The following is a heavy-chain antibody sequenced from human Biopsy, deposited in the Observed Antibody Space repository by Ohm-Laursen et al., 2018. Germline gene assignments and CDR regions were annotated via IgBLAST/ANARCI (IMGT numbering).Heavy chain of an antibody. CDR1: GFSLSARGMC. Sequence: TQTLTLTRSFSGFSLSARGMCVSWIRQVPGKALEWLARVDWDDYKDYSASLQTKLSISKDTSNDQVVLTVNNVDPADTATYYCARTPILIVSAGLVYRHRRHLQGMDVWGQGIAVTVS. CDR3: ARTPILIVSAGLVYRHRRHLQGMDV. D-gene: IGHD6-13*01. J-gene: IGHJ6*02. V-gene: IGHV2-70*11. CDR2: VDWDDYK.